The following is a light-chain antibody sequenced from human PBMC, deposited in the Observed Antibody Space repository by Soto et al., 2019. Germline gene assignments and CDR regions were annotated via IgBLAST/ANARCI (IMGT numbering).Light chain of an antibody. V-gene: IGLV2-11*01. CDR3: CSYAGRYTWV. CDR2: DVS. J-gene: IGLJ1*01. CDR1: SSDVGGYDY. Sequence: QSALTQPRSVSGSPGQSVTISCTGTSSDVGGYDYVSWYQQHPGKAPKFMIYDVSKRPSGVPDRFSGSKSGNTASLTISGLXAEDEADYYCCSYAGRYTWVFGTGTKLTVL.